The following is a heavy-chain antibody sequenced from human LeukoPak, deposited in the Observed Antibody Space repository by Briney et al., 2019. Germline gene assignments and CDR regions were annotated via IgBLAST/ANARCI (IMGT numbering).Heavy chain of an antibody. J-gene: IGHJ6*02. V-gene: IGHV3-53*01. CDR1: GFTVSSNY. CDR2: IYSCGST. Sequence: GGSLRLSCAASGFTVSSNYMLWVRQAPGKGLEWVSVIYSCGSTYYADSVKGRFTISRDNSKNTLYLQMNSLRAEDTAVYYCARESNYGDSAFFYYYYGMDVWGQGTTVTVPS. D-gene: IGHD4-17*01. CDR3: ARESNYGDSAFFYYYYGMDV.